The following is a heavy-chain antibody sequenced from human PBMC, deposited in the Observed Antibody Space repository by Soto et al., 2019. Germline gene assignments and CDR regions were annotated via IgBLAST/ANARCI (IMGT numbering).Heavy chain of an antibody. Sequence: SETLSLTCTVSRGSISSDYWSWIRQPPGKGLEWIGFIYYSGSAYYNPSLKSRVTISVDTSKSQFSLELSPVTAADTAVYYRPRGYYYYMDVWGKGTTVTVSS. CDR1: RGSISSDY. V-gene: IGHV4-59*01. CDR3: PRGYYYYMDV. CDR2: IYYSGSA. J-gene: IGHJ6*03.